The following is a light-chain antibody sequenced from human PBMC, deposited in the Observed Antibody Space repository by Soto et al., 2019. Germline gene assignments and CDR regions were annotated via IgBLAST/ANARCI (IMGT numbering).Light chain of an antibody. Sequence: DIQMTQSPSSLSASVGDRVTITCRASQRISTYLNWYQQKPGKAPKFLIYDASNLQSGVPSRFSGSGSGTDFTLTISSLQPEDFATYYCQQSYSTPYFGPGTKVDIK. CDR3: QQSYSTPY. CDR1: QRISTY. CDR2: DAS. J-gene: IGKJ3*01. V-gene: IGKV1-39*01.